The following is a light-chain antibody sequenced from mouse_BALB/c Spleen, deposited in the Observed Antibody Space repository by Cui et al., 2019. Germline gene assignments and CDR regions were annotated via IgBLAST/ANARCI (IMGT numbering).Light chain of an antibody. J-gene: IGKJ1*01. CDR1: SSVSY. Sequence: HIVPTQHPQSRSASPGEKVTMTCSASSSVSYMHWYQQKPGSSPRLLIYDTSNLASGVPARFSGSGSGTSYSLTISRMEAEDAATYYCQQWSSYPRTFGGGTKLEIK. CDR2: DTS. V-gene: IGKV4-55*01. CDR3: QQWSSYPRT.